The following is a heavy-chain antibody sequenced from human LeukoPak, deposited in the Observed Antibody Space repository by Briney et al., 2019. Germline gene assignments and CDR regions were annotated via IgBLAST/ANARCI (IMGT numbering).Heavy chain of an antibody. CDR2: ISSDGSNK. CDR1: GFTFSSFA. V-gene: IGHV3-30-3*01. D-gene: IGHD3-10*01. CDR3: ARDGSGTYSYYMDV. Sequence: GGSLRLSCEASGFTFSSFAIHWVRQAPGKGLEWVAVISSDGSNKYYPDSVKGRFTISRDNSKNTLYLQVNSLSSEDTAVYYCARDGSGTYSYYMDVWAEGPRSPSP. J-gene: IGHJ6*03.